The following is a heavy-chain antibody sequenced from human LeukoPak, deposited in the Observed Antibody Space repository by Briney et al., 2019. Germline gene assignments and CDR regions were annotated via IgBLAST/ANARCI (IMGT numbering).Heavy chain of an antibody. CDR1: GFTFSSYA. V-gene: IGHV3-30*04. CDR3: AELGAG. D-gene: IGHD1-26*01. CDR2: ISYDGSNK. Sequence: PGGSLRLSCAASGFTFSSYAMHWVRQAPGKGLEWVAVISYDGSNKYYADSVKGRFTISRDNSKNTLYLQMNSLRAEDTAVYYCAELGAGWGQGTLVTVSS. J-gene: IGHJ4*02.